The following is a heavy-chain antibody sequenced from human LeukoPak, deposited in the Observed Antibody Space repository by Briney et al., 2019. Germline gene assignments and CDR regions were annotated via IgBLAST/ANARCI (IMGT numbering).Heavy chain of an antibody. CDR1: GLTCSNYA. J-gene: IGHJ5*02. CDR3: AKGYNWFDP. V-gene: IGHV3-23*01. CDR2: ISSRGGRT. Sequence: GGSLRLCCAASGLTCSNYAMRWVRQAPGEGLEWVSAISSRGGRTYDADSVKGWLTISRDNSKDTLYLQMNRLRAEDTAVYYCAKGYNWFDPWGQGTLVTVSS.